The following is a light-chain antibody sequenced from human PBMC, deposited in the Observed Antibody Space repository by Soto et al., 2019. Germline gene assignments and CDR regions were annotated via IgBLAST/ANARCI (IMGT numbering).Light chain of an antibody. CDR1: QSVSSNH. J-gene: IGKJ2*01. CDR2: GAS. Sequence: EIVLTQSPGTLSLSPGERATLSCRASQSVSSNHLAWYQQRPGQAPRLLIYGASSRATGIPDRFSGSASGTDLALTISRLEPEDFAVYSCQQSGSSPYTFGQGTKLEIK. CDR3: QQSGSSPYT. V-gene: IGKV3-20*01.